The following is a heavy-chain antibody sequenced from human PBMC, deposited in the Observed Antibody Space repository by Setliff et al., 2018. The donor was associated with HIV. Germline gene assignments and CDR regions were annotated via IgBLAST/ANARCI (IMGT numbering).Heavy chain of an antibody. J-gene: IGHJ6*03. D-gene: IGHD1-1*01. CDR2: IIPMLRVA. CDR3: ARGSNPTGNYDFYFLDV. Sequence: CKASGGTFRTYAISWVRQAPGQGLEWMGGIIPMLRVAKYAQNLQDRVTITADKSTGTAYMELSGLRSEDTAVYYCARGSNPTGNYDFYFLDVWGKGTTVTVSS. CDR1: GGTFRTYA. V-gene: IGHV1-69*10.